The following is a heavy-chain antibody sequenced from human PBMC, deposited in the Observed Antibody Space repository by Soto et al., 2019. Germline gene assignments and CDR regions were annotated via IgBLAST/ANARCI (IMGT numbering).Heavy chain of an antibody. CDR2: ISGSGGST. CDR3: AKHVVVTAPRFDY. V-gene: IGHV3-23*01. CDR1: GFTFSSYA. J-gene: IGHJ4*02. Sequence: EVQLLESGGGLVQPGGSLRLSCAASGFTFSSYAMSWVRQAPGKGLEWVSAISGSGGSTYYADSVKGRFTISRDNSKNQLYLQMKSLGAEDTAVYYCAKHVVVTAPRFDYWGQGTLVTVSS. D-gene: IGHD2-21*02.